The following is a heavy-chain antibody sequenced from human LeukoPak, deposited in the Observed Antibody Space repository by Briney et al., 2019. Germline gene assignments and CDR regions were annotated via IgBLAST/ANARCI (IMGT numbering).Heavy chain of an antibody. D-gene: IGHD4-17*01. CDR1: GGSISNYY. J-gene: IGHJ4*02. Sequence: NPSETLSLTCTVSGGSISNYYWSWIRQPPGKGLEWIGYIYYSGSTKYNPSLKSRVTISVDTSKNQFSLKLSSVTAADTAVYYCAGGGTTVTFDYWGQGTLVTVSS. CDR2: IYYSGST. CDR3: AGGGTTVTFDY. V-gene: IGHV4-59*01.